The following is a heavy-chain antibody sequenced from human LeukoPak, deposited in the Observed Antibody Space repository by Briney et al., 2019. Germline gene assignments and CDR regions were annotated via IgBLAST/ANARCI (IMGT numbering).Heavy chain of an antibody. V-gene: IGHV3-21*01. CDR3: ARGHESYDFWSGYRPMDV. CDR2: ISSSSSYI. D-gene: IGHD3-3*01. J-gene: IGHJ6*04. Sequence: GGSLRLSCAASGFTFSSYSMNWVRQAPGKGLEWVSSISSSSSYIYYADSVKGRFTISRDNAKNSLYLQMNSLRAEDTAVYYCARGHESYDFWSGYRPMDVWGKGTTVTVSS. CDR1: GFTFSSYS.